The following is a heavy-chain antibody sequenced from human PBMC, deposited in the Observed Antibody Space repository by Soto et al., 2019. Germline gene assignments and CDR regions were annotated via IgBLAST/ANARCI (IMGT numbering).Heavy chain of an antibody. CDR1: GTSISSYY. J-gene: IGHJ6*03. CDR2: VYYSGST. Sequence: SETLSLTCTVSGTSISSYYWSWIRQPPGKGLEWIGYVYYSGSTNYNPSLKSRVTISVDTSKNQFSLKLSSVTAADTAVYYCARNGIYYSPYYYYYYMDVWGKGTTVTVSS. CDR3: ARNGIYYSPYYYYYYMDV. V-gene: IGHV4-59*08. D-gene: IGHD3-10*01.